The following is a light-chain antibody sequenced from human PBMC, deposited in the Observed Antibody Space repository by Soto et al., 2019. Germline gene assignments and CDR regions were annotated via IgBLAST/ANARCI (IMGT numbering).Light chain of an antibody. CDR1: ESISNNY. CDR3: QQYVSLPVT. Sequence: EIVLTQSPDTLSVSPGEGAALSCRASESISNNYLAWYQQRPGQAPRLLISDVSSRATGIPDRFSGSGSGTDFTLTITRLEPEDFAVYYCQQYVSLPVTFGGGTKIEIK. J-gene: IGKJ4*01. CDR2: DVS. V-gene: IGKV3-20*01.